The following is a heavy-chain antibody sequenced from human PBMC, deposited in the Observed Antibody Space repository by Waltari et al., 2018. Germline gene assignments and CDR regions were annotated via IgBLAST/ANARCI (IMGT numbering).Heavy chain of an antibody. CDR1: GGSVNSDNYY. D-gene: IGHD7-27*01. V-gene: IGHV4-61*01. CDR2: VYYSGDT. CDR3: ARETTKWGTRLFDS. Sequence: QVQLLESGPGLVKPSGTLSLTCNISGGSVNSDNYYWSWVRQPPGRELEWIGYVYYSGDTYYNPSLKSRVTISVDTSKNQFSLRLTSMTAADTALYYCARETTKWGTRLFDSWGRGMLVTISS. J-gene: IGHJ4*02.